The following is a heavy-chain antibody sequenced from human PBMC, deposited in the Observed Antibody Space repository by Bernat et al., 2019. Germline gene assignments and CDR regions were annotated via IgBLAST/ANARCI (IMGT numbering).Heavy chain of an antibody. D-gene: IGHD2-8*01. CDR1: GYSFTSYW. CDR2: IDPSDSYT. V-gene: IGHV5-10-1*03. J-gene: IGHJ4*02. Sequence: EVQLVQSGAEVKKPGESLRISCKGSGYSFTSYWISWVRQMPGKGLEWMGRIDPSDSYTSHGPSFQGNVTISADKSISTAYLQWSRLKASETAMYYCAGLGGGYCTNGVCPTDYWGQGTLVTVSS. CDR3: AGLGGGYCTNGVCPTDY.